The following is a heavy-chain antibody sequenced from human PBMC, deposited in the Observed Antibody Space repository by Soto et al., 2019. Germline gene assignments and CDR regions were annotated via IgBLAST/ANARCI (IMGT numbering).Heavy chain of an antibody. D-gene: IGHD3-10*01. CDR3: TRDRSPGMVSPVYDF. Sequence: EVQLVESGGGLAKPGGSLRLSCAASGFLFNSYGMNWVRLSPGRGLEWISSISSTSTYIEYADSVKGRFIISRDNAENSLFLQMNSLRAEDTAVSYCTRDRSPGMVSPVYDFWGQGALVTVSS. V-gene: IGHV3-21*01. CDR2: ISSTSTYI. CDR1: GFLFNSYG. J-gene: IGHJ4*02.